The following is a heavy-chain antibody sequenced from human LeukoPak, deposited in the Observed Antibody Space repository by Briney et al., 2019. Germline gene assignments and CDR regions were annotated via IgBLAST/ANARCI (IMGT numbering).Heavy chain of an antibody. J-gene: IGHJ4*02. D-gene: IGHD2-2*01. Sequence: GGSLRLSCAASGFTFSSYSMNWVRQAPGKGLEWVSAISGSGGSTYYADSVKGRFTISRDNSKNTLYLQMNSLRAEDTAVYYCAKRRGSSTSSIDYWGQGTLVTVSS. V-gene: IGHV3-23*01. CDR2: ISGSGGST. CDR1: GFTFSSYS. CDR3: AKRRGSSTSSIDY.